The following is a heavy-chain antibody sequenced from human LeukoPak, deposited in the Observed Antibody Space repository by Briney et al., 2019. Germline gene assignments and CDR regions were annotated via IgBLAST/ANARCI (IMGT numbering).Heavy chain of an antibody. Sequence: GGSLRLSCAASGFTFSSYAMSWVRQAPGKGLEWVSAISGSGSSTYYADSVKGRFTISRDNSKNTLYLQMNSLRAEDTAVYYCAKVIIRWELATGFDYWGQGTLVTVSS. D-gene: IGHD1-26*01. CDR2: ISGSGSST. CDR3: AKVIIRWELATGFDY. J-gene: IGHJ4*02. CDR1: GFTFSSYA. V-gene: IGHV3-23*01.